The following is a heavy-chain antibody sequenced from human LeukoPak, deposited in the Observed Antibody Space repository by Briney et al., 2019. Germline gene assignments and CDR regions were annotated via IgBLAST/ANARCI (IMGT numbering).Heavy chain of an antibody. D-gene: IGHD5-12*01. CDR1: GFTSDDYA. Sequence: GRSLRLSCAAPGFTSDDYAMHWVRQAPGKGLERVSGISWNSGSIGYADSVKGRFTISRDNAKNSLYLQMNSLRAEDTALYYCAKDLGATTYYYGMDVWGQGTTVTVSS. CDR2: ISWNSGSI. V-gene: IGHV3-9*02. J-gene: IGHJ6*02. CDR3: AKDLGATTYYYGMDV.